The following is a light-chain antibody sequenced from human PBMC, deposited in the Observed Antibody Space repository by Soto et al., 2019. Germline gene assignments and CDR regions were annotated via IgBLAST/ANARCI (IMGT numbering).Light chain of an antibody. CDR1: QSVSSFR. J-gene: IGKJ2*01. CDR2: AAS. CDR3: QQYGNSPLYT. V-gene: IGKV3-20*01. Sequence: EIVLTQSPGTLSLSPGERATLSCRASQSVSSFRLSWYQQKPGQAPRLLFYAASTRATGIPDRFSGSRSGTDFDLTTSRLEPEDFAVYSCQQYGNSPLYTFGQGTKLEIK.